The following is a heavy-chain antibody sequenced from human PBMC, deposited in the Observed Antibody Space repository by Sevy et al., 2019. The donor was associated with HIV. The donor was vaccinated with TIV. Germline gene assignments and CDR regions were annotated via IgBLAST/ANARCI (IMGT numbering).Heavy chain of an antibody. CDR2: IRYDGSNK. Sequence: GGSLRLSCAASGFTFSTYDMHWVRQAPGKGLEWVAYIRYDGSNKYYGDSVRGRFTISRDNSKSTLYVQLNSLRAEDTAVYYCARGRKTTQEWLEELDYYYGMDVWVQGTSVTVSS. D-gene: IGHD2-8*01. J-gene: IGHJ6*02. CDR1: GFTFSTYD. V-gene: IGHV3-30*02. CDR3: ARGRKTTQEWLEELDYYYGMDV.